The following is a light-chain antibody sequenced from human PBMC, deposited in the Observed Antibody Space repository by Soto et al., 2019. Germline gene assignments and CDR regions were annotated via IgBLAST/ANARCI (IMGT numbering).Light chain of an antibody. Sequence: EVVLTQSPGTLSLSPGEGATLSCRASQSVVTSYFAWYQQKYGQSPRLLIYGALYRAPGIPDRFSGSGSGTDFTLSISRLEPEDFAVYYCQYYDESMWTFGRGTKVE. J-gene: IGKJ1*01. CDR3: QYYDESMWT. CDR1: QSVVTSY. V-gene: IGKV3-20*01. CDR2: GAL.